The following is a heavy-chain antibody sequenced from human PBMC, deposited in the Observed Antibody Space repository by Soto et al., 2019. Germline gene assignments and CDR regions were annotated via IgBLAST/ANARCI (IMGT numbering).Heavy chain of an antibody. CDR2: IYYSGST. V-gene: IGHV4-59*01. CDR1: GGSISSYY. Sequence: MSLTCTVSGGSISSYYWSWIRQPPGKGLEWIGYIYYSGSTNYNPSPKSRVTISVDTSKNQFSLKLSSVTAADTAVYYCARSGPYYGMDVWGQGTTVTVSS. J-gene: IGHJ6*02. CDR3: ARSGPYYGMDV. D-gene: IGHD7-27*01.